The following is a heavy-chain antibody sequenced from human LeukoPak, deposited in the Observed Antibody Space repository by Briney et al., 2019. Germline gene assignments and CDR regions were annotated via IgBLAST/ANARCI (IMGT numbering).Heavy chain of an antibody. CDR2: VTRNGGVLYN. CDR1: DDSITTSY. Sequence: PSETLSLTCTVSDDSITTSYWSWIRQSGGKALEWIGRVTRNGGVLYNSNDSSLRSRVILSVDASKNQFYLTLSGVTAADTGVYYCARGNGWKLHDYWGQGIQVTVSS. CDR3: ARGNGWKLHDY. D-gene: IGHD4-23*01. V-gene: IGHV4-4*07. J-gene: IGHJ4*02.